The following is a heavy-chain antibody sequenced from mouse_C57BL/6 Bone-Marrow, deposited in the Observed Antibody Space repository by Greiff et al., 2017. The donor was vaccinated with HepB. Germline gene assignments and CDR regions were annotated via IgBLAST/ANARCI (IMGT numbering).Heavy chain of an antibody. CDR2: ISSGSSTI. Sequence: EVMLVESGGGLVKPGGSLKLSCAASGFTFSDYGMHWVRQAPEKGLEWVAYISSGSSTIYYADTVKGRFTISRDNAKNTLFLQMTSLRSEDTAMYYCARRSFITTVVAPYFDYWGQGTTLTVSS. CDR3: ARRSFITTVVAPYFDY. CDR1: GFTFSDYG. D-gene: IGHD1-1*01. J-gene: IGHJ2*01. V-gene: IGHV5-17*01.